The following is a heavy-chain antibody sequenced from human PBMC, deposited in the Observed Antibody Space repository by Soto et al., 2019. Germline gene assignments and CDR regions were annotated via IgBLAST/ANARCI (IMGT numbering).Heavy chain of an antibody. Sequence: PSETLSLTCAVYGGSFSGYYWSWIRQPPGKWLEWIGEINHSGSTNYNPSLKSRVTISVDTSKNQFSLKLSSVTAADTAVYYCARGDYYGSAGGNYYYGMDVWGQGTTVTVSS. CDR3: ARGDYYGSAGGNYYYGMDV. V-gene: IGHV4-34*01. CDR2: INHSGST. D-gene: IGHD3-10*01. CDR1: GGSFSGYY. J-gene: IGHJ6*02.